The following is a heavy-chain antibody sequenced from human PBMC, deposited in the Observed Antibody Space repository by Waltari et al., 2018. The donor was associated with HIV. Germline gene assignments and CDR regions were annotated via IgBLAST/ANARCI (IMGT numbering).Heavy chain of an antibody. V-gene: IGHV1-3*02. Sequence: QVQLVQSGTELKRPGDSVKISCRASGYSFTSHAIHWIRQDPGQGLQYVGWSDPGSGTAKFSENLQTKVTFSRDTSATTAFMEVRNLKYEDVAVFYCARGGASGGFDLWGQGTLVIVSS. CDR1: GYSFTSHA. CDR2: SDPGSGTA. D-gene: IGHD3-10*01. CDR3: ARGGASGGFDL. J-gene: IGHJ4*02.